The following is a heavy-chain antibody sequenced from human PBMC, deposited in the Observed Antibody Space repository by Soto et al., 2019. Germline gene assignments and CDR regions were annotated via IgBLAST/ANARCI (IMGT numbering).Heavy chain of an antibody. V-gene: IGHV3-48*02. J-gene: IGHJ6*02. CDR2: ISSSGGAI. Sequence: EVQLVESGGDLVQPGGSRRLSCADSGFIFSDYTMTWVRQAPGRGLEFVSHISSSGGAIFYAESVKGRFTVSRDNAKNSLYLQMNSLRDEDTAVYFCARDHGGSTWFVGVYYFFGMDVWGQGTAVTVSS. D-gene: IGHD6-13*01. CDR3: ARDHGGSTWFVGVYYFFGMDV. CDR1: GFIFSDYT.